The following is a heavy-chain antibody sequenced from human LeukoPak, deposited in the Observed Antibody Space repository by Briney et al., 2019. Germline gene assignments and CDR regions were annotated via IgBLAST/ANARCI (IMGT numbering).Heavy chain of an antibody. CDR1: GGSISSYY. CDR2: INHSGST. CDR3: ARVRLSPTHFDY. Sequence: PSETLSLTCTVSGGSISSYYWSWIRQPPGKGLEWIGEINHSGSTNYNPSLKSRVTISVDTSKNQFSLKLSSVTAADTAVYYCARVRLSPTHFDYWGQGTLVTVSS. V-gene: IGHV4-34*01. J-gene: IGHJ4*02.